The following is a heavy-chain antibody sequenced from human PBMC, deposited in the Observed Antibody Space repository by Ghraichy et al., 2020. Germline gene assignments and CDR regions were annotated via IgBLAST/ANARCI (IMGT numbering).Heavy chain of an antibody. CDR2: ITISSRFI. D-gene: IGHD4-23*01. J-gene: IGHJ6*02. CDR3: ARASTVVRFYYYDAMDV. Sequence: GESLRLSCVGSGFTFSSYSMNWVRQSPGKGLEWVSYITISSRFISYADSVKGRFTISRDNAQNSLYLQMNSLRDEDTAVYYCARASTVVRFYYYDAMDVWGQGTTVTVSS. V-gene: IGHV3-48*02. CDR1: GFTFSSYS.